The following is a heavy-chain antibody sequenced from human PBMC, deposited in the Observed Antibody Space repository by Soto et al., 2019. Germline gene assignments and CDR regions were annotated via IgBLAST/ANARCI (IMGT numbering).Heavy chain of an antibody. J-gene: IGHJ4*02. Sequence: GGSLRLSCAASGFTFSSYAMSWVRQAPGKGLEWVSAISGSGGSTYYADSVKGRFTISRDNSKNTLYLQMNSLRAEDTAVYYCAKGNVDIVATLPFDYWGQGTLVTVSS. CDR2: ISGSGGST. CDR3: AKGNVDIVATLPFDY. CDR1: GFTFSSYA. D-gene: IGHD5-12*01. V-gene: IGHV3-23*01.